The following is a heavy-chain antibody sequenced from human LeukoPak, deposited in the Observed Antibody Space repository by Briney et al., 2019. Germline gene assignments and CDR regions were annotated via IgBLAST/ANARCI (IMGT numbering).Heavy chain of an antibody. V-gene: IGHV1-8*01. CDR1: GYTFTSYD. J-gene: IGHJ5*02. CDR3: ARGKAYRLGRRLEKQTPAHWFDP. CDR2: MNPNSGNT. Sequence: ASVKVSCKASGYTFTSYDINWVRQAPGQGLEWMGWMNPNSGNTGYAQKFQGRVTMTRNTSISTAYMELSSLRSEDTAVYYCARGKAYRLGRRLEKQTPAHWFDPWGQGTLVTVSS. D-gene: IGHD1-1*01.